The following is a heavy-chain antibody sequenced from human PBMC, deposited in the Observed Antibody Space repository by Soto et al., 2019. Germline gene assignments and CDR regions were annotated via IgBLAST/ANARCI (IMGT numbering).Heavy chain of an antibody. CDR2: MFHSGSP. D-gene: IGHD5-12*01. CDR3: ARVKATYNWFFDL. V-gene: IGHV4-59*01. Sequence: SETLSLTCTVSSGSITTDYWTWIRQPPGAGLEWVGYMFHSGSPSYNPSLESRLTMSLDTSRNQFSLKLSSVTAADTAVYYFARVKATYNWFFDLWGHGTLVTVSS. J-gene: IGHJ2*01. CDR1: SGSITTDY.